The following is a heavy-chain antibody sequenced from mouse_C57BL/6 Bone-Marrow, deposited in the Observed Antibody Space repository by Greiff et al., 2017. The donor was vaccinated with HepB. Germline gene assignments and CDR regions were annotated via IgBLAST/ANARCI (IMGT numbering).Heavy chain of an antibody. J-gene: IGHJ1*03. Sequence: EVQRVESGGDLVKPGGSLKLSCAASGFTFSSYGMSWVRQTPDKRLEWVATISSGGSYTYYPDSVKGRFTISRDNAKNTLYLQMSSLKSEDTAMYYCARQGLLWLRRSYWYFDVWGTGTTVTVSS. CDR3: ARQGLLWLRRSYWYFDV. V-gene: IGHV5-6*01. CDR2: ISSGGSYT. CDR1: GFTFSSYG. D-gene: IGHD2-2*01.